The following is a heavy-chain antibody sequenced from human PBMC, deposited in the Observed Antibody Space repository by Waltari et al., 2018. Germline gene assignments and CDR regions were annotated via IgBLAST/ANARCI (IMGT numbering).Heavy chain of an antibody. CDR2: ISGGGYTT. J-gene: IGHJ4*02. V-gene: IGHV3-23*01. Sequence: EVQVLESGGGLVQPGGSLRLSCAASGFTFSRYAMTWVRRAPGRGLEWGSSISGGGYTTYYADSVKGRFTISRDNSKNTLYLQVNSLRAEDTAIYYCAKDGNDYGDYGTGYFDYWGQGTLVTVSS. D-gene: IGHD4-17*01. CDR1: GFTFSRYA. CDR3: AKDGNDYGDYGTGYFDY.